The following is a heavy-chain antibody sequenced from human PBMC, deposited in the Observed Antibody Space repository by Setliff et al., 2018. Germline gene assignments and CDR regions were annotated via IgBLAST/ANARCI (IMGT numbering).Heavy chain of an antibody. CDR2: MYYSGKT. Sequence: ETLSLTCTVSGGSISSGSDYWAWIRQSPGKGLEWIGTMYYSGKTFYMPSLQSRVTISADTSTNQLSLKLSSVTAADTAVYYCSRGPSKVQFDTWGRGIPVTVSS. D-gene: IGHD4-4*01. J-gene: IGHJ5*02. V-gene: IGHV4-39*01. CDR3: SRGPSKVQFDT. CDR1: GGSISSGSDY.